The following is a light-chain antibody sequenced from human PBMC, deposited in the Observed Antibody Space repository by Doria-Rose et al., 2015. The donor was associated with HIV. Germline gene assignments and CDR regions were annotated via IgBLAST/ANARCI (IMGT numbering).Light chain of an antibody. V-gene: IGKV1-39*01. J-gene: IGKJ1*01. CDR1: QSISSY. CDR3: QQSNSAPWT. Sequence: TQPPSSLSASVGDRVTITCRASQSISSYLNWYHQKPGRAPKLLIYSSSSLQSGVPSRFSGSGSGTHFTLTISSLRPEDFATYYCQQSNSAPWTFGQGTKVEIK. CDR2: SSS.